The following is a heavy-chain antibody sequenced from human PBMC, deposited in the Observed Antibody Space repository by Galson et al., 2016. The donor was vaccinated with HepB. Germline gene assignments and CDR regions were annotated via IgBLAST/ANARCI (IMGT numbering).Heavy chain of an antibody. CDR1: GFTLSSYA. D-gene: IGHD5-24*01. V-gene: IGHV3-23*01. CDR2: ISGTGGTT. Sequence: SLRLSCAASGFTLSSYAMSWVRQAPGKGLQWVTSISGTGGTTYYADSVKGRFTISRDNSKSTMYLQMSGLRAEGTALYYCARDGYNYVPLDSWGQGALVIVSS. J-gene: IGHJ4*02. CDR3: ARDGYNYVPLDS.